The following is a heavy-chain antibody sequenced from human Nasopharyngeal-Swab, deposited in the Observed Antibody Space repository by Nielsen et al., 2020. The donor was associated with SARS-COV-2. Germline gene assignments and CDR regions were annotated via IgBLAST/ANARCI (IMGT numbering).Heavy chain of an antibody. D-gene: IGHD1-1*01. CDR3: ARSGTTKYGLDV. CDR2: VYTNGST. V-gene: IGHV4-4*07. CDR1: GGSISGYF. Sequence: SETLSLTCSVSGGSISGYFLSWIRQPAGEGLEWIGRVYTNGSTNYNPYLKSRVTISIDMSKNQFSLELRSVTAADTAFYYCARSGTTKYGLDVWGQGTTVIVSS. J-gene: IGHJ6*01.